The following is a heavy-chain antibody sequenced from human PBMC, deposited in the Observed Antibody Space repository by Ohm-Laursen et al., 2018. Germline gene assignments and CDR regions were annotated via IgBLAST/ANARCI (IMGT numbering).Heavy chain of an antibody. CDR2: ISGSGSRT. Sequence: GSLRLSCAASGFTFSSYAMSWVRQAPGKGLEWVSGISGSGSRTYYGDSVKGRVTISRDKSKNTLYLQMNSLRAEDTAVYYCAKGRDSSGLQAFDIWGQGTRVTVSS. CDR3: AKGRDSSGLQAFDI. J-gene: IGHJ3*02. CDR1: GFTFSSYA. D-gene: IGHD3-22*01. V-gene: IGHV3-23*01.